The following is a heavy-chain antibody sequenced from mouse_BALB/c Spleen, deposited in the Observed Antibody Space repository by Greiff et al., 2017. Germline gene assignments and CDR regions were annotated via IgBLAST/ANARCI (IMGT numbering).Heavy chain of an antibody. CDR1: GFTFSSYA. Sequence: EVQVVESGGGLVKPGGSLKLSCAASGFTFSSYAMSWVRQTPEKRLEWVASISSGGSTYYPDSVKGRFTISRDNARNILYLQMSSLRSEDTAMYYWEGAGDYRGFANWGKGTLVTVSA. D-gene: IGHD2-4*01. V-gene: IGHV5-6-5*01. CDR3: EGAGDYRGFAN. J-gene: IGHJ3*01. CDR2: ISSGGST.